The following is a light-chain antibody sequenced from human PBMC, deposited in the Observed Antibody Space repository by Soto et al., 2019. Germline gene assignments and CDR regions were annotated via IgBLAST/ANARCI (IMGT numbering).Light chain of an antibody. J-gene: IGLJ1*01. CDR2: EVS. Sequence: QSVLTQPPSASGSPGHSVTISRTVTSSDVGGYNYVSWYQQHPGKAPKLMIYEVSKRPSGVPDRFSGSKSCNTASLTVSGLQAEDEADYYCCSLTTRDSHVFGTGTKVTVL. V-gene: IGLV2-8*01. CDR1: SSDVGGYNY. CDR3: CSLTTRDSHV.